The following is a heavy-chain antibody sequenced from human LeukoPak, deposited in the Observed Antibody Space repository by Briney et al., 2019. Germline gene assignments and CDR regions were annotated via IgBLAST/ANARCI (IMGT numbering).Heavy chain of an antibody. V-gene: IGHV1-18*04. CDR3: AREPSNPSGWYIWFAF. CDR2: ISTYNGDT. CDR1: GYTFKNYG. J-gene: IGHJ5*01. Sequence: ASVKVSCKASGYTFKNYGISWVRQAPGQGLEWMGWISTYNGDTKHAQKVQGRLTLTADASTSTAYMELRGLRSDDTAVYYCAREPSNPSGWYIWFAFWGQGTLVTVSS. D-gene: IGHD6-19*01.